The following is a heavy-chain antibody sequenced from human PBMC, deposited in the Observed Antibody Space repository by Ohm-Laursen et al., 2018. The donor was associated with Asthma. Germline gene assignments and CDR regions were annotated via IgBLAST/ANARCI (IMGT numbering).Heavy chain of an antibody. CDR1: GFTFSSYA. V-gene: IGHV3-30-3*01. CDR2: ISYDGSNK. J-gene: IGHJ4*02. Sequence: SLRLSCTASGFTFSSYAMHWVRQAPGKGLEWVAVISYDGSNKYYADSVKGRFTISRDNSKNTLYLQMNSLRAEDTAVYYCARALRFLEWLFPLHFDYWGQGTLVTVSS. CDR3: ARALRFLEWLFPLHFDY. D-gene: IGHD3-3*01.